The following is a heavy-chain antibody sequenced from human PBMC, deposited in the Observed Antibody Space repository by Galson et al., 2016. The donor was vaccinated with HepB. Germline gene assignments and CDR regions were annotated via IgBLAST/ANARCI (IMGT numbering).Heavy chain of an antibody. CDR3: VSPNFDGPFDY. V-gene: IGHV3-49*03. CDR2: IRSNTYGGTT. Sequence: SLRLSCAASGIPFSDYAMAWIRQAPGKGLEWVGFIRSNTYGGTTKYAASVKGRFSISRDDSKSIAYLQMDSLRTEDTGVYLCVSPNFDGPFDYWGQGTLVTVSS. CDR1: GIPFSDYA. J-gene: IGHJ4*02. D-gene: IGHD3-9*01.